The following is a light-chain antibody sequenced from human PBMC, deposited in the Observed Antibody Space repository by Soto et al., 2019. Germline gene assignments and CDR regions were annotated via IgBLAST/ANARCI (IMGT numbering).Light chain of an antibody. CDR3: SSYTTSSTYV. CDR2: DVS. J-gene: IGLJ1*01. CDR1: SSEVGGYNY. Sequence: QSVLTQPASVSGSPGQSITISCTGTSSEVGGYNYVSWYQQHPGKAPNLMISDVSNRPSGVSNRFSGSKSGNTASLTISGLQTEDEADYYCSSYTTSSTYVFGTGTKVTVL. V-gene: IGLV2-14*01.